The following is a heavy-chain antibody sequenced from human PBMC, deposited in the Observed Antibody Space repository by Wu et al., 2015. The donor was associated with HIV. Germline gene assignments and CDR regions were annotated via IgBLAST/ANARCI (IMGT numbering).Heavy chain of an antibody. CDR1: GYTFTGYY. CDR3: ARDSGSVLYYYYMDV. CDR2: INPNSGGT. J-gene: IGHJ6*03. V-gene: IGHV1-2*02. Sequence: QVQLVQSGAEVKKPGASVKVSCKASGYTFTGYYMHWVRQAPGQGLEWMGWINPNSGGTNYAQKFQGRVTMTRDTSISTAYMELSRLRSDDTAVYYCARDSGSVLYYYYMDVWGKGTTVTVSS. D-gene: IGHD6-6*01.